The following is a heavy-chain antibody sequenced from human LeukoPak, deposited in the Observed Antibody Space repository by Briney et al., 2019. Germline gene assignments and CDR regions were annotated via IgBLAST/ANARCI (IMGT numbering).Heavy chain of an antibody. CDR3: ARDSLTKGGDY. V-gene: IGHV3-7*01. D-gene: IGHD3-16*01. J-gene: IGHJ4*02. Sequence: PGGSLRLSCVASGFTFSSYWMSWVRQAPGKGLEGVANIKEDGSEEYYVDSVKGRFTISRDNAKNSLYLQMNSLRAEDTALYYCARDSLTKGGDYWGQGTLVTVSS. CDR1: GFTFSSYW. CDR2: IKEDGSEE.